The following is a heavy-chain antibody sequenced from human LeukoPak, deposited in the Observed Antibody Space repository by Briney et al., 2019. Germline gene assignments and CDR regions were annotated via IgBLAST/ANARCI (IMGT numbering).Heavy chain of an antibody. CDR2: ISGSGGST. CDR3: AKVSRSYTSADFDY. D-gene: IGHD3-16*01. J-gene: IGHJ4*02. CDR1: GFTFSSYA. Sequence: PGGTLRLSCAASGFTFSSYAMSWVRQAPGKGLEWVSAISGSGGSTYYADSVKGRFTISRDNSKNTLYLQMNSLRAEDTAVYYCAKVSRSYTSADFDYWGQGTLVTVSS. V-gene: IGHV3-23*01.